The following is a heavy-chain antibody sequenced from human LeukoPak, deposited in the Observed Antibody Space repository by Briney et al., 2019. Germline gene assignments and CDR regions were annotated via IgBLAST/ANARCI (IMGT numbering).Heavy chain of an antibody. J-gene: IGHJ4*02. CDR2: INPKSGGT. D-gene: IGHD1-26*01. CDR3: APSGTYFDY. CDR1: GYXFTNYY. V-gene: IGHV1-2*02. Sequence: ASVKVSCKTSGYXFTNYYIQWVRQAPGQGLEWMGWINPKSGGTNYAQKFQGRVTLTRDTSISTAYMEPSRLTSDDTAVYYCAPSGTYFDYWGQGTLVTVSS.